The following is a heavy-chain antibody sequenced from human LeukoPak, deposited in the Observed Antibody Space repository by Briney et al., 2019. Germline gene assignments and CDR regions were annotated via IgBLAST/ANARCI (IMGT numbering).Heavy chain of an antibody. J-gene: IGHJ4*02. CDR1: GFTFSSYS. CDR3: ARDSREFWGDSTDY. V-gene: IGHV3-21*01. Sequence: GGSLRLSCAASGFTFSSYSMNWVRQAPGKGLEWVSSISSSSSYIYYADSVKGRFTISRDNAKNSLYLQMNSLRAEDTAVYYCARDSREFWGDSTDYWGQGTLVTVSS. CDR2: ISSSSSYI. D-gene: IGHD3-16*01.